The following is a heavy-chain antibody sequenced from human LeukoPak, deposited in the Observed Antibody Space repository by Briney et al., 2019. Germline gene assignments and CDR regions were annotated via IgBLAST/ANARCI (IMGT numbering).Heavy chain of an antibody. Sequence: ASVKVTCKASGYTFTSYGISWVRQAPGQGLEWMGWISAYNGNTNYAQKLQGRVTMTTDTSTSTAYMELRSLRSDDTAVYYCARDPPPTVTTSWEYYYGMDVWGQGTTVTVSS. CDR1: GYTFTSYG. CDR3: ARDPPPTVTTSWEYYYGMDV. CDR2: ISAYNGNT. J-gene: IGHJ6*02. D-gene: IGHD4-17*01. V-gene: IGHV1-18*01.